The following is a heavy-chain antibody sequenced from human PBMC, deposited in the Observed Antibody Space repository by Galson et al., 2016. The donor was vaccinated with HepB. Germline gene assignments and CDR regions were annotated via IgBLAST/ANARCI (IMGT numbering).Heavy chain of an antibody. CDR1: GDSINTGSYF. J-gene: IGHJ4*02. D-gene: IGHD3-10*01. V-gene: IGHV4-61*02. CDR2: IYTSGGT. Sequence: TLSLTCAVSGDSINTGSYFWSWFRRPAGKGLEWIGRIYTSGGTSYNPSLKSRVFISIDTSTNQFSLRLTSVSAADTAVYYCARSIPLDGSGSYSSECWGQGTLVTVSS. CDR3: ARSIPLDGSGSYSSEC.